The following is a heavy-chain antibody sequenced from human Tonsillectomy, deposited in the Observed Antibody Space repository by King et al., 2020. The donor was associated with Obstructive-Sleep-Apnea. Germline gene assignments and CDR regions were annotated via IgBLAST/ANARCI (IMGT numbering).Heavy chain of an antibody. J-gene: IGHJ4*02. D-gene: IGHD3-22*01. CDR3: ARGRTYYYDSSGLPYYFDY. Sequence: LQLQESGPGLVKPSGTLSLTCAVSGGSISSSNWWNWVRQPPGKGLEWIGEIYHSGSTNYNPSPKNRVTISVDKSKNQFSLKLSSVTAADTAVYYCARGRTYYYDSSGLPYYFDYWGQGTLVTVSS. CDR2: IYHSGST. V-gene: IGHV4-4*02. CDR1: GGSISSSNW.